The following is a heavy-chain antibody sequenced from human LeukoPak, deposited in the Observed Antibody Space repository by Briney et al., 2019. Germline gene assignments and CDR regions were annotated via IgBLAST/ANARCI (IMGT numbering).Heavy chain of an antibody. CDR3: ARGVTDIDYGDYLYYYFDC. Sequence: SETLSLTCTVSGGSLSRYYWSWIRQPAGKGLEWIGRIYTSGSTNYNPSLKSRVTMSVDTSKNQFSLKLSSVTAADTAVYYCARGVTDIDYGDYLYYYFDCWGQGTLVTVSS. D-gene: IGHD4-17*01. CDR1: GGSLSRYY. V-gene: IGHV4-4*07. J-gene: IGHJ4*02. CDR2: IYTSGST.